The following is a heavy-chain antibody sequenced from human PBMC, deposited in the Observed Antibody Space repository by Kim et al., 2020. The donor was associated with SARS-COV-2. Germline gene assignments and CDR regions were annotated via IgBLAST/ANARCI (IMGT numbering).Heavy chain of an antibody. D-gene: IGHD6-13*01. Sequence: GGSLRLSCAASGFTFSSYDMHWVRQATGKGLEWVSAIGTAGDTYYPGSVKGRFTISRENAKNSLYLQMNSLRAGDTAVYYCARGSSVLHKNSSSWGRGYYYYYGMDVWGQGTTVTVSS. CDR2: IGTAGDT. CDR3: ARGSSVLHKNSSSWGRGYYYYYGMDV. CDR1: GFTFSSYD. V-gene: IGHV3-13*01. J-gene: IGHJ6*02.